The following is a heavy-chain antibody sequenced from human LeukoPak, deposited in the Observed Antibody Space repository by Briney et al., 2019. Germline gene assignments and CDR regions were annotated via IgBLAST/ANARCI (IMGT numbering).Heavy chain of an antibody. Sequence: GGSLRLSSAASGFTFSSYEMNWVRQAPGKGLEWVSYISSSGSTIYYADSVKGRFTISRDDSKNTAYLQMNSLKTEDTAVYYCTRGGYYDILTGYYDYWGQGTLVTVSS. CDR3: TRGGYYDILTGYYDY. D-gene: IGHD3-9*01. CDR1: GFTFSSYE. CDR2: ISSSGSTI. V-gene: IGHV3-48*03. J-gene: IGHJ4*02.